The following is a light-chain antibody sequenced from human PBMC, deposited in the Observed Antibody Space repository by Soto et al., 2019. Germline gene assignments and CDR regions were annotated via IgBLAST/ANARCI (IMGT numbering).Light chain of an antibody. CDR3: SSYTSTSTLYV. CDR2: EVS. V-gene: IGLV2-14*01. Sequence: QSALTQSASVSGSPGQSITISCTGTSSDVGGYDYVSWYQQHPGNAPQLMIYEVSNRPSGVSNRFSGSKSGNTASLTISGLQAEDEADYYCSSYTSTSTLYVFGTGTKVTVL. CDR1: SSDVGGYDY. J-gene: IGLJ1*01.